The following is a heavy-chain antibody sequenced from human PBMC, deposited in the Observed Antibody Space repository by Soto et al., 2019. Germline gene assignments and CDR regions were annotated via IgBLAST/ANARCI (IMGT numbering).Heavy chain of an antibody. D-gene: IGHD3-3*01. V-gene: IGHV4-39*01. Sequence: PSETLSLTCTVSGGSISSSSYYWGWIRQPPGKGLEWIGSIYYSGSTYYNPSLKSRVTISVDTSKNQFSLKLSSVTAADTAVYNCARLDFWSGYYVDYWGQETLVTVSS. CDR3: ARLDFWSGYYVDY. CDR2: IYYSGST. J-gene: IGHJ4*02. CDR1: GGSISSSSYY.